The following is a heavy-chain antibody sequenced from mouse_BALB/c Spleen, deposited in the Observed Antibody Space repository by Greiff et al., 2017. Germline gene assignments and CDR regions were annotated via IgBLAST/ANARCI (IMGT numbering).Heavy chain of an antibody. CDR3: ARDGGGTTSAMDY. Sequence: EVKLMESGGGLVKPGGSLKLSCAASGFTFSSYAMSWVRQSPEKRLEWVAEISSGGSYTYYPDTVTGRFTISRDNAKNTLYLEMSSLRSEDTAMYYCARDGGGTTSAMDYWGQGTSVTVSS. CDR2: ISSGGSYT. V-gene: IGHV5-9-4*01. J-gene: IGHJ4*01. CDR1: GFTFSSYA. D-gene: IGHD2-14*01.